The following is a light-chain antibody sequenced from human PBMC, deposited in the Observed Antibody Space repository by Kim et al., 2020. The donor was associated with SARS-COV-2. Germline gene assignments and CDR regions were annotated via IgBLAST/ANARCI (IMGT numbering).Light chain of an antibody. CDR2: GAS. CDR3: HQYDNWPPLT. CDR1: ESVSNK. Sequence: EIVMTQSPVTLSVSPGERATLSCRASESVSNKLAWYQQKPGQAPRLLIYGASTRATGIPARFTGSGSGTDFTFTITSLQSEDFAIYFCHQYDNWPPLTFGGGTRLEI. V-gene: IGKV3-15*01. J-gene: IGKJ4*01.